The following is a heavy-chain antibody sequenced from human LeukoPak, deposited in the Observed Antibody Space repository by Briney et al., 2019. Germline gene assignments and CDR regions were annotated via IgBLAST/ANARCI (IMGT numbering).Heavy chain of an antibody. Sequence: GESLKISCKGSGYSFTSYWIGWVRQMPGKGLEWMGIIYPGDSDTRYSPSFQGQVTISADKSISTAYLQWSSLKASDTAMYYCARPGYSSSWYRAFDIWGQGTMVTVSS. D-gene: IGHD6-13*01. CDR2: IYPGDSDT. V-gene: IGHV5-51*01. J-gene: IGHJ3*02. CDR3: ARPGYSSSWYRAFDI. CDR1: GYSFTSYW.